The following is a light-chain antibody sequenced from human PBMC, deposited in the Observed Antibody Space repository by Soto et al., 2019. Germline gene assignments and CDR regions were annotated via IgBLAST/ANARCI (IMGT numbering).Light chain of an antibody. J-gene: IGLJ2*01. CDR3: QTWDTGARVV. CDR1: SGHSSYA. CDR2: LSSDGSH. Sequence: QSVLTQSPSASASLGASVKLTCTLSSGHSSYAIAWHQQQPEKGPRYLMKLSSDGSHSKGDGIPDRFSGSSSGAERYLTISSLHSEDEADYYFQTWDTGARVVFGGGTKLTVL. V-gene: IGLV4-69*01.